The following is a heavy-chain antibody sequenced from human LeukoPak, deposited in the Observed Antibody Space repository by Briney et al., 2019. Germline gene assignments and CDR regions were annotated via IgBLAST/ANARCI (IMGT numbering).Heavy chain of an antibody. CDR1: GGSISAYY. CDR2: IHYSGTT. CDR3: ARFGTSSSRFFDQ. Sequence: SMTLSLTCTVSGGSISAYYWSWIRQPPGKGLEWIGYIHYSGTTNYYPSLKSRVTIALDTSKNQISLKLNSVTAADTAVYYCARFGTSSSRFFDQWGQGTLVTVSS. V-gene: IGHV4-59*01. J-gene: IGHJ4*02. D-gene: IGHD6-6*01.